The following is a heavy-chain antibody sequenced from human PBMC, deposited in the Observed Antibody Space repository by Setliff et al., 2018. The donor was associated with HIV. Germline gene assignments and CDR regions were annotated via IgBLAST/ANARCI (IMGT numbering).Heavy chain of an antibody. V-gene: IGHV1-69*13. D-gene: IGHD3-16*01. CDR2: IIPLFGRV. CDR1: GRSFTDYG. J-gene: IGHJ4*02. CDR3: ATDLKGAYLDYFDF. Sequence: ASVKVSCKASGRSFTDYGFTWVRQAPGQGLEWMGGIIPLFGRVNYAQKFQGRVTISADESTSTAYMDLSSPTSEDTAIYYCATDLKGAYLDYFDFWGQGSLVTVSS.